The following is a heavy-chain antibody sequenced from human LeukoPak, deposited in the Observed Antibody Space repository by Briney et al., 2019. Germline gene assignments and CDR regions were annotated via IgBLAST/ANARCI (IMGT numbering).Heavy chain of an antibody. V-gene: IGHV4-4*07. CDR1: GGSISSYY. J-gene: IGHJ5*02. CDR2: IYTSGST. Sequence: SETLSLTCTVSGGSISSYYWSWIRQPAGKGLEWIGRIYTSGSTNYNPSLKSRVTMSVDTSKNQFSLKLSSVTAADTAVYYCVRDGYMVRANWFDPWGQGTLVTVSS. CDR3: VRDGYMVRANWFDP. D-gene: IGHD3-10*01.